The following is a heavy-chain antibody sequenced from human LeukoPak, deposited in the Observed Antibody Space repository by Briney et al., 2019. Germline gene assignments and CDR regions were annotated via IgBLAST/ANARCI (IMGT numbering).Heavy chain of an antibody. CDR3: ARLTSTSWYECFDY. D-gene: IGHD6-13*01. CDR2: IIPILGIA. V-gene: IGHV1-69*04. Sequence: ASVKVSCKASGGTFSSYAISWVRQAPGQGLEWMGRIIPILGIANYAQKFQGRVTITADKSTSTAYMELSSLRSEDTAVYYCARLTSTSWYECFDYWGQGTLVTVSS. J-gene: IGHJ4*02. CDR1: GGTFSSYA.